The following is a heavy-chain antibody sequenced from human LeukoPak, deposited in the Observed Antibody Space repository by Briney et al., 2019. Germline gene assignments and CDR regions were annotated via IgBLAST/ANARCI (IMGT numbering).Heavy chain of an antibody. D-gene: IGHD3-10*01. CDR2: INHSGST. Sequence: SETLSLTCAVYGGSFRGYYWSWIRQPPGKGLEWIGEINHSGSTNYNPSLKSRVTISVDTSKNQFSLKLSSVTAADTAVYYCARGFLRSGSPTLDVWGKGTMVTVSS. CDR1: GGSFRGYY. V-gene: IGHV4-34*01. J-gene: IGHJ6*04. CDR3: ARGFLRSGSPTLDV.